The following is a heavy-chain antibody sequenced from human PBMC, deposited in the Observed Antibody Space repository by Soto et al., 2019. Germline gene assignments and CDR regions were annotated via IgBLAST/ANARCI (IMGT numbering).Heavy chain of an antibody. D-gene: IGHD5-12*01. CDR2: IYYSGST. CDR1: GGSISSYY. CDR3: ARHTLATILDP. Sequence: SETLSLTCTVSGGSISSYYWSWIRQPPGKGLEWIGYIYYSGSTNYNPSLKSRVTISVDTSKNQFSLKLSSVTAADTAVYYCARHTLATILDPWGQGTLVTVSS. V-gene: IGHV4-59*08. J-gene: IGHJ5*02.